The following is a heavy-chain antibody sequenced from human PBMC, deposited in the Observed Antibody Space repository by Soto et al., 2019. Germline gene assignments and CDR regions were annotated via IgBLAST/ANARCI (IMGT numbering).Heavy chain of an antibody. J-gene: IGHJ6*02. V-gene: IGHV1-18*01. Sequence: QVQLVQSGAEVKKPGASVKVSCKASGYTFTSYGISWVRQAPGQGLEWMGWISAYNGNTNYAQKFQGGVTITTDTSKSIAYMEPRSLRSDATAVYYCARGESIGDVWGQGTTVTVSS. D-gene: IGHD6-6*01. CDR3: ARGESIGDV. CDR2: ISAYNGNT. CDR1: GYTFTSYG.